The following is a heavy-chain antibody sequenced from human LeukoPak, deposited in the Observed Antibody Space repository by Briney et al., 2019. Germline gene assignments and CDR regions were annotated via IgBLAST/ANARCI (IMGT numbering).Heavy chain of an antibody. D-gene: IGHD3-22*01. CDR1: GYSFTSYW. CDR2: IYPGDSDT. CDR3: ARHVVPYYYDSSGYEMAFDI. Sequence: GESLKISCKGSGYSFTSYWIGWVRQMPGKGLEWMGIIYPGDSDTRYSPSFQGQVTISADKSISTAYLQWSSLKASDTAMYYCARHVVPYYYDSSGYEMAFDIWGQGTMVTVSS. V-gene: IGHV5-51*01. J-gene: IGHJ3*02.